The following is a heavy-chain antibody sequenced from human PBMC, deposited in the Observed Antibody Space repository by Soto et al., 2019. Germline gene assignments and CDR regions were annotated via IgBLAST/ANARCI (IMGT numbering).Heavy chain of an antibody. V-gene: IGHV4-39*01. D-gene: IGHD4-4*01. Sequence: SDTLSLICAFFSFSIPSTTYFWAWIRQPPGKGLELIGTLSYAGNTYYNPSLQSRVTISADTSKNQFSLMLTSLTAADTAVYYCARQATYTLDVWGQGTTVT. CDR1: SFSIPSTTYF. CDR2: LSYAGNT. CDR3: ARQATYTLDV. J-gene: IGHJ6*02.